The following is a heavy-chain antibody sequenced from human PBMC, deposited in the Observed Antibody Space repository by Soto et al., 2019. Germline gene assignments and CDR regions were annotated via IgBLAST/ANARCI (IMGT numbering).Heavy chain of an antibody. J-gene: IGHJ4*02. CDR1: GGSISSGDYY. Sequence: SETLSLTCTVSGGSISSGDYYWSWIRQPPGKGLEWIGYIYYSGSTYYNPSLKSRVTISVDTSKNQFSLKLSSVTAADTAVYYCARDPRYYDSGRVLSRYWGQGTLVTVSS. CDR2: IYYSGST. V-gene: IGHV4-30-4*01. CDR3: ARDPRYYDSGRVLSRY. D-gene: IGHD3-22*01.